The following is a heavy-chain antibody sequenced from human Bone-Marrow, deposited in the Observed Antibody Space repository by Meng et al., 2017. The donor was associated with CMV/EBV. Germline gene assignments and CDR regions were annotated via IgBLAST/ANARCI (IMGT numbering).Heavy chain of an antibody. CDR3: ATGCLTGEVYYYGMDV. CDR2: ISSSSSYI. Sequence: GGSLRLSCAASGFTFSTYSMNWVRQAPGKGLEWVSSISSSSSYIYYADSVKGRFTISRDNAKNSLYLQMNSLRAEDTAVYYCATGCLTGEVYYYGMDVWGQGTTVTVSS. CDR1: GFTFSTYS. J-gene: IGHJ6*02. V-gene: IGHV3-21*01. D-gene: IGHD7-27*01.